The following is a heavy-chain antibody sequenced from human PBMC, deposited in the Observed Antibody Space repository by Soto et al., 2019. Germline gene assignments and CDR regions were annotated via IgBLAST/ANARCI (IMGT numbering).Heavy chain of an antibody. CDR1: GGNFRSYA. CDR2: TIPIFGTA. J-gene: IGHJ4*02. Sequence: QVQLVQSVAEVKTPGSSVKVSCKASGGNFRSYAISWVRQAPEQGLECMGGTIPIFGTANYAQKFQGRGTITADESTSTAYMELSSLRSEDTAVYYCARDRFRAVAGTPPSYYSDYWGQGTLVTVSA. V-gene: IGHV1-69*01. CDR3: ARDRFRAVAGTPPSYYSDY. D-gene: IGHD6-19*01.